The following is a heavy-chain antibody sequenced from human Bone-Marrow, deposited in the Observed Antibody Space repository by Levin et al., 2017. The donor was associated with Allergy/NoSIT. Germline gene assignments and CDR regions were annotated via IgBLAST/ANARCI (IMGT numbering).Heavy chain of an antibody. J-gene: IGHJ4*02. V-gene: IGHV3-33*06. Sequence: GESLKISCESSGFTFSSRGMHWVRQAPGKGLEWVAVIWHDGSKKYYGDAVKGRFSISRDNSRKTLYLEMNTLRVEDTAVYYCAKSRGFAIVTAIIDNWGLGTLVTVSS. CDR3: AKSRGFAIVTAIIDN. D-gene: IGHD2-21*02. CDR1: GFTFSSRG. CDR2: IWHDGSKK.